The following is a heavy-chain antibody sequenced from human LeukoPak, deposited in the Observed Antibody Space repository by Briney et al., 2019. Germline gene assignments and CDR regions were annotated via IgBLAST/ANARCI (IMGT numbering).Heavy chain of an antibody. Sequence: PSETLSLICTVSGGSTSSSSYFWAWIRQPPGKGLEWIGSIYDSGSTYYNASLKSRVTISVDTSKNQFSLKLSFVTAADTAVYYCARCDSSWNAFDIWGQGTVVTVSS. CDR1: GGSTSSSSYF. CDR3: ARCDSSWNAFDI. J-gene: IGHJ3*02. D-gene: IGHD6-13*01. CDR2: IYDSGST. V-gene: IGHV4-39*01.